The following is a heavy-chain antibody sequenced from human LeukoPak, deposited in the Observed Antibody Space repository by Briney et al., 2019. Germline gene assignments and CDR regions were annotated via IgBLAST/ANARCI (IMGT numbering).Heavy chain of an antibody. CDR1: GFTFSSYE. CDR3: ARERDSSSSLFDY. Sequence: PGGSLRLSCAASGFTFSSYEMNWVRQAPGKGLEWVSYISSSGSTIYYADSVKGRFTISRDNAKNSLYLQMNSLRAEDTAVYYCARERDSSSSLFDYWGPGTLVTVSS. D-gene: IGHD6-13*01. J-gene: IGHJ4*02. V-gene: IGHV3-48*03. CDR2: ISSSGSTI.